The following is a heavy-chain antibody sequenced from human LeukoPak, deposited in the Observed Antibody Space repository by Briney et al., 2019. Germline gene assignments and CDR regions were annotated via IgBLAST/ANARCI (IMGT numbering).Heavy chain of an antibody. V-gene: IGHV5-51*01. Sequence: GESLKISCKGSGYSFTSYWIGWVRQMPGKGLEWMGIIYPGDSDTRYSPSFQDQVTISADKSISTAHLQRSSLKASDTAMYYCARRRVREGDFDYWGQGTLVTVSS. CDR1: GYSFTSYW. J-gene: IGHJ4*02. CDR2: IYPGDSDT. CDR3: ARRRVREGDFDY. D-gene: IGHD3-16*01.